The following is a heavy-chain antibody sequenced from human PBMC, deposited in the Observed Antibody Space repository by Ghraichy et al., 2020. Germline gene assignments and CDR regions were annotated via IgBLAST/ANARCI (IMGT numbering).Heavy chain of an antibody. CDR3: ARVSDGDFDY. CDR2: DNHRGSS. D-gene: IGHD5-24*01. CDR1: GGSISTTKW. V-gene: IGHV4-4*02. Sequence: SETLSLTCTVSGGSISTTKWWGWLRQVPVKVLEWIGKDNHRGSSSYIPSLQSRVTISVDRSKSPFSLKLNSVTAADTAVYYCARVSDGDFDYWGQGTLVTVSS. J-gene: IGHJ4*02.